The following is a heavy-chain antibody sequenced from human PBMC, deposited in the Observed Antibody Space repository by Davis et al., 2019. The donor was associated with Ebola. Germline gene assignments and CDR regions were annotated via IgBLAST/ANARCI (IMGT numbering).Heavy chain of an antibody. V-gene: IGHV1-46*01. Sequence: AASVKVSCKASGGTFSSYTISWVRQAPGQGLEWMGIINPSDGSTSYAQKFQGRVTMTRDTSINTAYMELSRLRSDDTAVYYCARGGFTLMVVPRDYFHGLDVWGQGTTVTVSS. CDR1: GGTFSSYT. CDR2: INPSDGST. J-gene: IGHJ6*02. D-gene: IGHD2/OR15-2a*01. CDR3: ARGGFTLMVVPRDYFHGLDV.